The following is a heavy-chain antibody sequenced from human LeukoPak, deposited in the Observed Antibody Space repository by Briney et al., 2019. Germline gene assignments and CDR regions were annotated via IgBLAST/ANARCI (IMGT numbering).Heavy chain of an antibody. CDR3: ARSEMATIYYFDY. V-gene: IGHV4-59*01. J-gene: IGHJ4*02. Sequence: SETLSLTCTVSGGSISSYYWSWIRQPPGKGLEWIGYIYYSGSTNYNPSLKSRVTISLDTSKNQFSLKLSSVTTADTAVYYCARSEMATIYYFDYWGQGILVTVSS. CDR2: IYYSGST. D-gene: IGHD5-24*01. CDR1: GGSISSYY.